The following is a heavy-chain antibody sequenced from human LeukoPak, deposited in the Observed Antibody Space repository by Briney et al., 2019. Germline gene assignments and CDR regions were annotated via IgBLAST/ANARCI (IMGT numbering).Heavy chain of an antibody. J-gene: IGHJ3*02. V-gene: IGHV1-18*01. Sequence: GASVKVSCKASGYTFSDYGISWVRQAPGQGLEWMGWISVYNGNTNYAQKLQGRVTMTTDTSTSTAYMELRSLRSDDTALYSCARDRPSTNYDILTGRESLTTGNDAFDIWGQGTMVTVSS. CDR2: ISVYNGNT. CDR1: GYTFSDYG. D-gene: IGHD3-9*01. CDR3: ARDRPSTNYDILTGRESLTTGNDAFDI.